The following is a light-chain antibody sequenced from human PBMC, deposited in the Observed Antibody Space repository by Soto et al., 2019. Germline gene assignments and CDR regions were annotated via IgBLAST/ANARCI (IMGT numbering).Light chain of an antibody. V-gene: IGLV2-14*01. CDR1: SSDVGGYNY. CDR2: EVS. Sequence: QSARTEPAAVAGSPGQSMTLSCTGTSSDVGGYNYVSWYQQHPGKAPKLMIYEVSNRPSGVSNRFSGSKSGNTASLTISGLQAEVEADYYCTSYTSNTAVVFGGGTKVTVL. CDR3: TSYTSNTAVV. J-gene: IGLJ2*01.